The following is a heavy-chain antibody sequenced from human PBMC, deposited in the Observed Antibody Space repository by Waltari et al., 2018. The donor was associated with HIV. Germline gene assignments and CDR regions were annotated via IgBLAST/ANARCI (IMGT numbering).Heavy chain of an antibody. J-gene: IGHJ4*02. D-gene: IGHD2-15*01. Sequence: LQLQESGPGLVKPSETLSLTCTVSGGSISSSSYSWGWIRQPPGKGLEWIGSIYYSGSTYYNPSLKSRVTISVDTSKNQFSLKLSSVTAADTAVYYCARERYCSGGSCPFDYWGQGTLVTVSS. V-gene: IGHV4-39*07. CDR1: GGSISSSSYS. CDR2: IYYSGST. CDR3: ARERYCSGGSCPFDY.